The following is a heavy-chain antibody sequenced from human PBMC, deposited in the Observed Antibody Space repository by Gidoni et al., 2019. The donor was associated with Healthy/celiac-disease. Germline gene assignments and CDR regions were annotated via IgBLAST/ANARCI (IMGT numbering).Heavy chain of an antibody. Sequence: EVQLVQSGAEVKKPGESLRISCKGSGYSFTSYWISWVRQMPGKGLEWMGRIDPSDSYTNYSPSFQGHVTISADKSISTAYLQWSSLKASDTAMYYCARRSLGQTYSSSWYVVDYWGQGTLVTVSS. CDR1: GYSFTSYW. CDR2: IDPSDSYT. D-gene: IGHD6-13*01. V-gene: IGHV5-10-1*03. J-gene: IGHJ4*02. CDR3: ARRSLGQTYSSSWYVVDY.